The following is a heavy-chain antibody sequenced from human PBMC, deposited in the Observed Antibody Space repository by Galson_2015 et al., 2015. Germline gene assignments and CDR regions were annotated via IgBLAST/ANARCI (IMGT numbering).Heavy chain of an antibody. CDR3: AKEDQNYGDGYFDY. Sequence: SLRLSCAASGFTFSSYGMHWVRQAPGKGLEWVAVISYDGSSKYYADSVKGRFTISRDNSKNTLYLQMNSLRAEDTAVYYCAKEDQNYGDGYFDYWGQGTLVTVSS. V-gene: IGHV3-30*18. D-gene: IGHD4-17*01. CDR1: GFTFSSYG. CDR2: ISYDGSSK. J-gene: IGHJ4*02.